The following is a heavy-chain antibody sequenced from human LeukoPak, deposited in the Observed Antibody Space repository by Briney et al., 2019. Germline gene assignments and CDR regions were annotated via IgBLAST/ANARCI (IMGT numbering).Heavy chain of an antibody. V-gene: IGHV3-66*01. D-gene: IGHD1-26*01. J-gene: IGHJ3*02. CDR2: IYSSRGT. Sequence: GGSLRLSCAASGFTVSSNYMSWVRQAPGKGLEWVSIIYSSRGTNYADSVKGRFTISRDNSKNTLYLQMNSLRAEDTAMYYCATQWDGGAGAFDTWGQGTMVTVSS. CDR3: ATQWDGGAGAFDT. CDR1: GFTVSSNY.